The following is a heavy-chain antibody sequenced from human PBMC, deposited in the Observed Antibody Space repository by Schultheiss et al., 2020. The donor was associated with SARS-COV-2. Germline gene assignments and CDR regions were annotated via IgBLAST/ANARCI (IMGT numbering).Heavy chain of an antibody. CDR2: ISSSSTYR. D-gene: IGHD1-26*01. J-gene: IGHJ4*02. V-gene: IGHV3-21*04. CDR3: ARDPVWGADD. Sequence: GGSLRLSCAASRFTFSTYTMNWVRQAPGKGLDWVSSISSSSTYRCYADSVKGRFTISRDSSKNTLYLQMNSLRAEDTAMYFCARDPVWGADDWGQGTLVTVSS. CDR1: RFTFSTYT.